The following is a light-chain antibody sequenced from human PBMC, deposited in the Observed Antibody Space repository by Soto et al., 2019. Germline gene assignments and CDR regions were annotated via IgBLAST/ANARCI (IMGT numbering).Light chain of an antibody. V-gene: IGLV2-23*01. CDR2: EGS. CDR1: SSDVGSYNL. Sequence: QSALTQPASVSGSPGQSITISCTRTSSDVGSYNLVSWYQQHPGKAPKLMIYEGSKRPSGVSNRFSGSKSGNTASLTISGLQAEDEADYYCCSYAGSNYVFGTGTKVTVL. CDR3: CSYAGSNYV. J-gene: IGLJ1*01.